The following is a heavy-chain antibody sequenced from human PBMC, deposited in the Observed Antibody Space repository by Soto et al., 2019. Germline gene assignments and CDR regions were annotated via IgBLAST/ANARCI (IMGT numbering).Heavy chain of an antibody. J-gene: IGHJ5*02. Sequence: SETLSLTCTVSGDSISSSSYYWGWIRQPPGKGLEWIGSIYYSGSTYYNPSLKSRVTISVDTSKNQFSLKLGSVTAADTAVYYCARDYSSSWYRGWFDPWGQGTLVTVSS. CDR2: IYYSGST. V-gene: IGHV4-39*07. CDR3: ARDYSSSWYRGWFDP. CDR1: GDSISSSSYY. D-gene: IGHD6-13*01.